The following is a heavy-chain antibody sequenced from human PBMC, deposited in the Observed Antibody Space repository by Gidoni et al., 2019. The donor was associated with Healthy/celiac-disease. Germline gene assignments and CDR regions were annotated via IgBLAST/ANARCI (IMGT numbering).Heavy chain of an antibody. CDR1: GFTFSSYE. V-gene: IGHV3-48*03. CDR2: ISSSGSTI. Sequence: EVQLVESGGGLVQPGGSLRLSCAASGFTFSSYEMNWVRQAPGKGLEWVSYISSSGSTIYYADSVKGRFTISRDNAKNSLYLQMNSLRAEDTAVYYCARAQGRQLYYYGMDVWGQGTTVTVSS. J-gene: IGHJ6*02. CDR3: ARAQGRQLYYYGMDV. D-gene: IGHD6-13*01.